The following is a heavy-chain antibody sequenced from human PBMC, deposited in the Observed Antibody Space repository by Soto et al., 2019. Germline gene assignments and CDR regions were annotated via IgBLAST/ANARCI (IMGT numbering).Heavy chain of an antibody. Sequence: SVKVSCKASGGTFSSYAISWVRQAPGQGLEWMGGIIPIFGTANYAQKFQGRVTITADESTSTAYMELSSLRSEDTAVYYCARAPPQLAYCGGDCYNYGMDVWGQGTMVTVSS. CDR2: IIPIFGTA. V-gene: IGHV1-69*13. CDR3: ARAPPQLAYCGGDCYNYGMDV. J-gene: IGHJ6*02. CDR1: GGTFSSYA. D-gene: IGHD2-21*02.